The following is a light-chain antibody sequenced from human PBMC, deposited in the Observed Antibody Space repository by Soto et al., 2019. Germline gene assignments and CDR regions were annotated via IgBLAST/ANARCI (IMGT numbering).Light chain of an antibody. CDR2: DAS. Sequence: DIQMTQSPSTLSASVGDRVTITCRASQSLNNDLAWYQQKPGKAPNLLIYDASTLERGVPSRFSGTGSGTEFTLVINSLQPDDFATYYCQQYHRSSITFGQGTRLEIK. V-gene: IGKV1-5*01. J-gene: IGKJ5*01. CDR1: QSLNND. CDR3: QQYHRSSIT.